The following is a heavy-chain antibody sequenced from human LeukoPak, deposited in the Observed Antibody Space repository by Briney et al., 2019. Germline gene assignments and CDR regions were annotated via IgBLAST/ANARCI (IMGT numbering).Heavy chain of an antibody. CDR3: ARTWAKRWLQTRDYYYYYGMDV. V-gene: IGHV1-18*01. D-gene: IGHD5-24*01. CDR2: ISAYNGNT. J-gene: IGHJ6*02. Sequence: ASVKVSCKASGYTFTSYGFSWVRQAPGQGLEWMGWISAYNGNTNYAQKLQGRVTMTTDTSTSTAYMELRSLRSDDTAVYYCARTWAKRWLQTRDYYYYYGMDVWGQGTTVTVSS. CDR1: GYTFTSYG.